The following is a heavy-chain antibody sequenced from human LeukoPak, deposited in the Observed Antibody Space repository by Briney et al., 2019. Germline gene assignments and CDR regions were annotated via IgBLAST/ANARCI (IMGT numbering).Heavy chain of an antibody. D-gene: IGHD5-24*01. Sequence: ASVKVSCKASGYTFTSYDINRVRQAPGQGLEWLGWISAYNGNTNYAQKLQGRVTMTTDTSTSTAYMELRSLRSDDIFVYKRETAYEMDAFDIWGQGTMVTVSS. J-gene: IGHJ3*02. CDR1: GYTFTSYD. V-gene: IGHV1-18*03. CDR2: ISAYNGNT. CDR3: ETAYEMDAFDI.